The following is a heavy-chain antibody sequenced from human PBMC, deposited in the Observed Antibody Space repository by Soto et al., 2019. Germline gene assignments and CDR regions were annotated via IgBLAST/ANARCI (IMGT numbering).Heavy chain of an antibody. J-gene: IGHJ4*02. V-gene: IGHV4-59*01. CDR2: IYYSGST. Sequence: SETLSLTCTVSGGSISSYYWSWIRQPPGKGLEWIGYIYYSGSTNYNPSLKSRVTTSVDTSKNQFYLKPSSVTTADTAVYYCARRVATRQMGYYFDYWGQGTMVTVS. CDR3: ARRVATRQMGYYFDY. CDR1: GGSISSYY. D-gene: IGHD6-6*01.